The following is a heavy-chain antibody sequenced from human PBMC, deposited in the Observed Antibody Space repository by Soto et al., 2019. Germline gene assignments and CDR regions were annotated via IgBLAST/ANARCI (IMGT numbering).Heavy chain of an antibody. J-gene: IGHJ6*02. Sequence: QVQLVQSGAEVKKPGSSVKVSCKASGGTFSSYAISWVRQAPGQGLEWMGGIIPIFGTANYAQKFQGRVTITADESTSTAYMELSSLRSEDTALYYCAGNDYVWGSHRYHYYFYGMDVWGQGTTVTVSS. V-gene: IGHV1-69*01. CDR3: AGNDYVWGSHRYHYYFYGMDV. D-gene: IGHD3-16*02. CDR1: GGTFSSYA. CDR2: IIPIFGTA.